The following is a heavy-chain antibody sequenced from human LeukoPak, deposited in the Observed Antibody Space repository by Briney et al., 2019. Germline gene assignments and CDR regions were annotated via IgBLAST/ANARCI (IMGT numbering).Heavy chain of an antibody. D-gene: IGHD5-18*01. CDR2: IKQDGSER. Sequence: PAGSLRLSCAASGFTFSSYWMSWVRQAPGKGLEWVANIKQDGSERYYEESVKGRFTIPRDIAKNSLYLQMNGLRAEDTAVYYCARDGYSYGYGPANWFDPWGQGTLVTVSS. CDR3: ARDGYSYGYGPANWFDP. CDR1: GFTFSSYW. J-gene: IGHJ5*02. V-gene: IGHV3-7*01.